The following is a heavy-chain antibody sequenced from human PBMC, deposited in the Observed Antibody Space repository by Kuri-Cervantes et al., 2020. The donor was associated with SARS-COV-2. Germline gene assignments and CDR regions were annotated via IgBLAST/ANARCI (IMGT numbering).Heavy chain of an antibody. CDR3: ASNSNYWYYGMDV. CDR1: GGTFSSYA. V-gene: IGHV1-2*02. D-gene: IGHD4-11*01. Sequence: ASVKVFCKASGGTFSSYAISWVRQAPGQGLEWMGWINPNSGGTNYAQKFQGRVTMTRDTSISTAYMELSRLRSDDTAVYYCASNSNYWYYGMDVWGQGTTVTVSS. J-gene: IGHJ6*02. CDR2: INPNSGGT.